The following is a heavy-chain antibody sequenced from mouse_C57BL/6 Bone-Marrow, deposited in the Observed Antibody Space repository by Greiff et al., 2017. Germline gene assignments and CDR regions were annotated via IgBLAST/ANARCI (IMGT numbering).Heavy chain of an antibody. D-gene: IGHD1-1*01. J-gene: IGHJ4*01. Sequence: VQLQQSGAELARPGASVKLSCKASGYTFTSYGISWVKQRTGQGLEWIGEIYPRRGNTYYNEKFKGKDTLTADKSSSTAYMELRSLTSEDSAVYFCAAIYYYGSSYYYAMDYWGQGTSVTVSS. CDR1: GYTFTSYG. CDR2: IYPRRGNT. CDR3: AAIYYYGSSYYYAMDY. V-gene: IGHV1-81*01.